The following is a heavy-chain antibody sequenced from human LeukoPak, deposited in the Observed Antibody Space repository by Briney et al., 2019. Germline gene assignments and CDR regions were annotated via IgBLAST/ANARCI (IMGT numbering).Heavy chain of an antibody. J-gene: IGHJ4*02. Sequence: PGGSLRLSCAASGFTFSNYAMSWVRQAPGRGLEWVSAISGSSGLTYYADSVKGRFTISRDNSKNTLFLQMNSLRAEDTAVYYCARGGYSSGWYFDYWGQGTLVTVSS. V-gene: IGHV3-23*01. D-gene: IGHD6-19*01. CDR2: ISGSSGLT. CDR3: ARGGYSSGWYFDY. CDR1: GFTFSNYA.